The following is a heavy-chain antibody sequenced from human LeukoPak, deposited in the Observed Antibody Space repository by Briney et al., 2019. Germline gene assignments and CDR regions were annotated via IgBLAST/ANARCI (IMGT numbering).Heavy chain of an antibody. CDR1: GFDFVTSV. CDR2: IIVGSGNT. V-gene: IGHV1-58*02. D-gene: IGHD3/OR15-3a*01. J-gene: IGHJ5*02. Sequence: GASVKVSCKTSGFDFVTSVIHWVRQARGQRLEWMGEIIVGSGNTKYGEKFQERATISRDMSTSTVYVELTSLRSGDTAVYYCATEGGLGLGENWFDPWGQGTLVTVSS. CDR3: ATEGGLGLGENWFDP.